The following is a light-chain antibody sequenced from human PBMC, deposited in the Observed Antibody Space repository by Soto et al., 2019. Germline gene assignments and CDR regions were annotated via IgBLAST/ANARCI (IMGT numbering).Light chain of an antibody. V-gene: IGLV2-14*01. CDR1: SSDVGGYDF. CDR3: SSYRGTIDHYV. Sequence: QSALSQPASVSGSPGQSITISCTGTSSDVGGYDFVSWYQQHPGTAPKLLIYGVINRPSGISHRFSGSKSDNTASLTISGLQAEDEADYYCSSYRGTIDHYVFGSGTKLTVL. CDR2: GVI. J-gene: IGLJ1*01.